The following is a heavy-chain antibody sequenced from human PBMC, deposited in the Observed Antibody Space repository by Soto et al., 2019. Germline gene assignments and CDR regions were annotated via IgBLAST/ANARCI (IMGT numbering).Heavy chain of an antibody. Sequence: SGGSLRLSCAASGFSFDDYAMHWVRQAPGKGLEYVSGIRWKSASIGYADSVKGRFIISRDNAKNSLYLQLNSLRAEDTALYYCAKSTGGTANGLDVWGQGTTVTVSS. CDR2: IRWKSASI. CDR3: AKSTGGTANGLDV. V-gene: IGHV3-9*01. J-gene: IGHJ6*02. D-gene: IGHD2-8*02. CDR1: GFSFDDYA.